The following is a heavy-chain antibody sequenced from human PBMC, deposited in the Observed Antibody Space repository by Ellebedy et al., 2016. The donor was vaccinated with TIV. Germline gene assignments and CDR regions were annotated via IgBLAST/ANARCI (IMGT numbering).Heavy chain of an antibody. Sequence: AASVKVSCKASGYTFTGSGISWVRQAPGQGLEWRGWISADNGNTNYAQKLQGRVTMTTDTSTSTAYMEVRSLRSDDTAVYYCARDQQQLVIHNYYGLDVWGQGTTVTVSS. V-gene: IGHV1-18*04. CDR1: GYTFTGSG. D-gene: IGHD6-13*01. CDR2: ISADNGNT. J-gene: IGHJ6*02. CDR3: ARDQQQLVIHNYYGLDV.